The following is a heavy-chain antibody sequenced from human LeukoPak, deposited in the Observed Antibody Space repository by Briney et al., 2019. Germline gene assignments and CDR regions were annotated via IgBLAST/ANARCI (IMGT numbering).Heavy chain of an antibody. CDR2: ISSTSSYI. V-gene: IGHV3-21*01. CDR1: GFTFRSYS. D-gene: IGHD6-13*01. J-gene: IGHJ5*02. CDR3: VRGEQYLESNWFDP. Sequence: GGSLRLSCAASGFTFRSYSMNWVRQAPGKGLEWFSSISSTSSYIYYADSVKGRFTISRDNAKNSLFLQMSSLRAEDTAVYYCVRGEQYLESNWFDPWGQGTLVTVSS.